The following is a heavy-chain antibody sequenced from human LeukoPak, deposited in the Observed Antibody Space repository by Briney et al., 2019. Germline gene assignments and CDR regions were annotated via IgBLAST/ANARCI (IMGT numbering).Heavy chain of an antibody. J-gene: IGHJ5*02. CDR3: ARSLVVGATYPYH. V-gene: IGHV3-21*01. Sequence: GGSLRLSCAASGFSFSTYAMSWARQAPGKGLEWVSGIRDSGIYTFYADSVKGRFTISRDNAKNSLYLQLNSLRAEDTAVYYCARSLVVGATYPYHWGQGTLVTVSS. CDR1: GFSFSTYA. D-gene: IGHD1-26*01. CDR2: IRDSGIYT.